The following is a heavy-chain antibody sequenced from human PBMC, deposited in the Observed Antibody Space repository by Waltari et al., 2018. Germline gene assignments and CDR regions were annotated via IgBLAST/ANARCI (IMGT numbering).Heavy chain of an antibody. D-gene: IGHD2-15*01. CDR2: INWNGGST. CDR3: AREKLMGEYIDY. CDR1: GFNFDDHG. J-gene: IGHJ4*02. V-gene: IGHV3-20*04. Sequence: EVQLVESGGGVRRPGGSLRLACAASGFNFDDHGMRWVRQAPGKVLEWGASINWNGGSTCYADSVRGRFTSSRDNAKNSLYLQMNSLRADDTALYYCAREKLMGEYIDYWGQGTLVTVSS.